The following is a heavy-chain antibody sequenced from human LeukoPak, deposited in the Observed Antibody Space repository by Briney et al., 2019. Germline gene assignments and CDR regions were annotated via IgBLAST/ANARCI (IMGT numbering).Heavy chain of an antibody. V-gene: IGHV1-8*01. J-gene: IGHJ3*02. Sequence: ASVKVSCKASGYTFTSYDINWVRQATGQGLEWMGWMNPNSDNTGYAQKFQGRLTMTRNTSISTAYMELSSLRSEDTAVYYCARVRDGYNDAYDIWGQGAMVTVTS. CDR1: GYTFTSYD. CDR2: MNPNSDNT. D-gene: IGHD5-24*01. CDR3: ARVRDGYNDAYDI.